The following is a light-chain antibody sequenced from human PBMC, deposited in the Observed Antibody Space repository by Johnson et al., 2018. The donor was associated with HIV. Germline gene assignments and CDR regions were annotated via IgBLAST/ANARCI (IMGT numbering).Light chain of an antibody. CDR3: ETWDSSLSGYYV. CDR1: SSNIGSNT. CDR2: SNN. V-gene: IGLV1-44*01. Sequence: QSVLTQPPSASGTPVQRVTISCSGSSSNIGSNTVNWYQQLPGTAPKLLIYSNNQRPSGVPDRFSGSKSGTSASLAISGLQSEDEADYYCETWDSSLSGYYVFGTGTKLTVL. J-gene: IGLJ1*01.